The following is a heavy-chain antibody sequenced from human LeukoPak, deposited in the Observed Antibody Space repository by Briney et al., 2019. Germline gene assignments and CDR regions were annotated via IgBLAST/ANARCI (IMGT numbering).Heavy chain of an antibody. J-gene: IGHJ6*03. Sequence: ASVKVSCKASGGTFSSYAISWVRQGPGQGLEWMGGIIPIFGTANYAQKFQGRVTITADESTSTAYMELSSLRSEDTAVYYCARVPYSSSSVTYYYYYMDVWGKGTTVTVSS. CDR2: IIPIFGTA. CDR3: ARVPYSSSSVTYYYYYMDV. V-gene: IGHV1-69*13. CDR1: GGTFSSYA. D-gene: IGHD6-6*01.